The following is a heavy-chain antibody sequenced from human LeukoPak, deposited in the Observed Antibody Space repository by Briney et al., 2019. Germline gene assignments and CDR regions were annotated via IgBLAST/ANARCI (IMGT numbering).Heavy chain of an antibody. D-gene: IGHD5-12*01. Sequence: GGSLRLSCAASGFTFSNYAMHWVRQAPGKGLEWVALIWYEGSNNYYADSVQGRFIISRDNSKNSLYLQMNSLRAEDTAVYYCAREMGLNIVATFGYWGQGTLVTVSS. V-gene: IGHV3-33*01. CDR2: IWYEGSNN. CDR1: GFTFSNYA. J-gene: IGHJ4*02. CDR3: AREMGLNIVATFGY.